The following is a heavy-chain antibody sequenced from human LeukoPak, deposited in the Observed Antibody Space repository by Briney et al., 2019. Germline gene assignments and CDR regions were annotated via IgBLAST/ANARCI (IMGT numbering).Heavy chain of an antibody. Sequence: ASVKVSCKASGYTFTSYAMHWVRQAPRQRLEWMGWSNAGNGNTKYSQEFQGRVTMTRNTSISTAYMELSSLRSEDTAVYYCARGSSGYDDAFDIWGQGTMVTVSS. D-gene: IGHD5-12*01. CDR3: ARGSSGYDDAFDI. V-gene: IGHV1-3*02. CDR1: GYTFTSYA. J-gene: IGHJ3*02. CDR2: SNAGNGNT.